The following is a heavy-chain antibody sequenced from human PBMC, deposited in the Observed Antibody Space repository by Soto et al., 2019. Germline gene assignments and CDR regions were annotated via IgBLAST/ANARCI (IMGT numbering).Heavy chain of an antibody. J-gene: IGHJ4*02. Sequence: QVQLQESGPGLVKPSETLSLTCTVSGGSISSYYWSWIRQPPGKGLEYIGYIYYTGGTNYNPSLKSRVTISIDTSKNQFSLKLSSVTAADTAVYYCARVGQYYFEYWGQGTLVTVSS. V-gene: IGHV4-59*01. CDR1: GGSISSYY. CDR3: ARVGQYYFEY. CDR2: IYYTGGT.